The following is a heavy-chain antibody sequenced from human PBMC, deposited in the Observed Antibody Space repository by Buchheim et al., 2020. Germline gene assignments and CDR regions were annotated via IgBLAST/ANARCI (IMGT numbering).Heavy chain of an antibody. CDR2: IDPRDSYT. J-gene: IGHJ5*02. CDR1: GYSFTSYW. D-gene: IGHD6-13*01. V-gene: IGHV5-10-1*01. CDR3: ARHDSSSWYLVGNWFDP. Sequence: EVQLVQSGAEVKKPGESLRISCKGSGYSFTSYWISWVRQMPGKGLEWMGRIDPRDSYTNYSPSFQGHVTISADKSISTAYLQWSSLKASDTAMYYCARHDSSSWYLVGNWFDPWGQGTL.